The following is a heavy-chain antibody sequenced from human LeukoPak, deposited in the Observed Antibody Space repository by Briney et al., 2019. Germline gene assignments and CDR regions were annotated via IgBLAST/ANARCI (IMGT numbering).Heavy chain of an antibody. J-gene: IGHJ4*02. Sequence: GGSLRLSCAASGLTFSSYEMNWVRQAPGKGLEWVSYISSSGSTIYYADSVKGRFTISRDNAKNSLYLQMNGLRAEDTAVYYCARESSQGPDYFDYWGQGTLVTVSS. CDR1: GLTFSSYE. CDR3: ARESSQGPDYFDY. D-gene: IGHD3-10*01. CDR2: ISSSGSTI. V-gene: IGHV3-48*03.